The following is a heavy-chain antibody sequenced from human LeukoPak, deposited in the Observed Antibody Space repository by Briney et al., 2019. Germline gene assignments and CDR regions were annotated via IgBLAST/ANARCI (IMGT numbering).Heavy chain of an antibody. J-gene: IGHJ4*02. CDR1: GGSISSGGYY. CDR3: AKGRTIDGYNYDY. Sequence: SQTLSLTCTVSGGSISSGGYYWSWIRQHPGKGLEWIGYIYYSGSTYYNPSLKSRVTISVDTSKNQFSLKLSSVTAADTAVYYCAKGRTIDGYNYDYWGQGTLVTVSS. V-gene: IGHV4-31*03. CDR2: IYYSGST. D-gene: IGHD5-24*01.